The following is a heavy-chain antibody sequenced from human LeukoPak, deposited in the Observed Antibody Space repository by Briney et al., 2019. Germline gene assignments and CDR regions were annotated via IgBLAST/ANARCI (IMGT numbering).Heavy chain of an antibody. CDR2: IRGNGGST. CDR1: GFTFSSYA. V-gene: IGHV3-23*01. CDR3: AKGHGGSTWYMGGDY. D-gene: IGHD6-13*01. Sequence: PGGSLRLSCAASGFTFSSYAMSWVRQAPGKGLEWVSGIRGNGGSTYYADSVEGRFIISRDNSKNTLYLQMNSLRAEDTAVYYCAKGHGGSTWYMGGDYWGQGTLVTVSS. J-gene: IGHJ4*02.